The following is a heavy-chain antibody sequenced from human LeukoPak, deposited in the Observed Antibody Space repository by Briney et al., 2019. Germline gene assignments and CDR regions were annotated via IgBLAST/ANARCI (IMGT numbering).Heavy chain of an antibody. V-gene: IGHV1-24*01. CDR1: GYTLTELS. D-gene: IGHD2-8*01. J-gene: IGHJ5*02. Sequence: ASVTVSCKVSGYTLTELSMHWVRQAPGKGLEWMGGFDPEDGETIYAQKFQGRVTMTEDTSTDTAYMELSSLRSEDTAVYYCATTKGPRMRFDPWGQGTLVTVSS. CDR2: FDPEDGET. CDR3: ATTKGPRMRFDP.